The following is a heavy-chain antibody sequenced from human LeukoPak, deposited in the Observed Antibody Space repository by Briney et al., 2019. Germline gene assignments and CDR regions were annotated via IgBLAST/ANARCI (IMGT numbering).Heavy chain of an antibody. J-gene: IGHJ4*02. D-gene: IGHD3-10*01. CDR2: INAGNGNT. Sequence: PGGSLRLSCAASGFTFSSYAMHWVRQAPGQRLEWMGWINAGNGNTKYSQKFQGRVTITRDTSASTAYMELSSLRSEDTAVYYCARVDYYGSGSLGYWGQGTLVTVSS. CDR3: ARVDYYGSGSLGY. CDR1: GFTFSSYA. V-gene: IGHV1-3*01.